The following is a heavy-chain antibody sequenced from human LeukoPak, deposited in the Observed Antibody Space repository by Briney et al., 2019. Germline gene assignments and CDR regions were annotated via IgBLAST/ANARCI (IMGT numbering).Heavy chain of an antibody. V-gene: IGHV3-30-3*01. CDR3: ARDVSVLVISFGFDS. CDR2: ISHRETSE. D-gene: IGHD3-22*01. J-gene: IGHJ4*02. CDR1: GFTFSTYA. Sequence: GRSLRLSCAASGFTFSTYALHWVRQAPGKGLEWPTVISHRETSEYYADSVKGRFTISRDNSKNTLYLQMNSLRAEDTAVYYCARDVSVLVISFGFDSWGQGTLVTVSS.